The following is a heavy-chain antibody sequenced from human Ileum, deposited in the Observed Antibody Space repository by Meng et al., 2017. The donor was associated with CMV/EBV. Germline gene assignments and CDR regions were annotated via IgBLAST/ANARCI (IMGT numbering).Heavy chain of an antibody. CDR1: GGSVNNYY. CDR2: FYSSDTY. D-gene: IGHD1-26*01. Sequence: QVQLQESGPGLVKPSETLSPTCTVSGGSVNNYYWSWIRQSAGKGLEWIGRFYSSDTYNYHPSLDSRVTMSLDTSKNQFSLNLRSATAADTATYYCARGPGASTREGFDYWGLGTLVTVSS. J-gene: IGHJ4*02. CDR3: ARGPGASTREGFDY. V-gene: IGHV4-4*07.